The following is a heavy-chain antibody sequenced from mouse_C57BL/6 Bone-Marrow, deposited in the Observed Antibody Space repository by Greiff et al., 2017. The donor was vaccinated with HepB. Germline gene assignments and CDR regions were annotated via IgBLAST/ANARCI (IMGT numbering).Heavy chain of an antibody. CDR1: GFTFSSYG. CDR2: ISSGGSYT. J-gene: IGHJ2*01. Sequence: EVQWVESGGDLVKPGGSLKLSCAASGFTFSSYGMSWVRQTPDKRLEWVATISSGGSYTYYPDSVKGRFTISRDNAKNTLYLQMSSLKSEDTAMYYCARQTGRPYYFDYWGQGTTLTVSS. CDR3: ARQTGRPYYFDY. V-gene: IGHV5-6*01. D-gene: IGHD4-1*01.